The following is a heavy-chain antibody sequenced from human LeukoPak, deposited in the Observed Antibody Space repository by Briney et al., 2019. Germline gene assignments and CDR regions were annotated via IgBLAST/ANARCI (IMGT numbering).Heavy chain of an antibody. CDR2: IYSGGST. V-gene: IGHV3-53*01. CDR3: AREILAPGKTHDY. Sequence: PGGSLRLSCAASGFTVSSNYMSWVRQAPGKGLEWVSVIYSGGSTYYADSVKGRFTISRDNAKNTLFLQMSSLRAEDTAVYFCAREILAPGKTHDYWGQGTLVTVSS. CDR1: GFTVSSNY. J-gene: IGHJ4*02.